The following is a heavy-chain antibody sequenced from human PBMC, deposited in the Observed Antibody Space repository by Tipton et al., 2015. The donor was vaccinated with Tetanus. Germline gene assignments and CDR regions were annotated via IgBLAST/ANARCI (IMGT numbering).Heavy chain of an antibody. D-gene: IGHD3-10*01. CDR2: IYSTGAT. CDR1: GGSMGTNH. CDR3: ARDAGPAGGGSFDY. V-gene: IGHV4-59*01. Sequence: TLSLTCSVSGGSMGTNHWVWIRQAPGKRLESIGYIYSTGATKYNPSLESRVRISIDTSKSQFSMRLSSVTVADTAVYYCARDAGPAGGGSFDYWGQGTLVTVAS. J-gene: IGHJ4*02.